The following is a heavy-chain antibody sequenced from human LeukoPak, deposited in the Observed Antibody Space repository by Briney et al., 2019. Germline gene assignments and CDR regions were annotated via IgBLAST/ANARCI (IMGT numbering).Heavy chain of an antibody. J-gene: IGHJ4*02. Sequence: PGGSLRLSCAASGFTFSSYAMSWVLQAPGKGLEWVSGISGSGGSTSYADSVEGRFTISRDNSKNTLFLQMNSLRVEDTAVYYCAKSLTDIVATIRSGADYWGQGTLVFVSS. CDR1: GFTFSSYA. CDR2: ISGSGGST. V-gene: IGHV3-23*01. D-gene: IGHD5-12*01. CDR3: AKSLTDIVATIRSGADY.